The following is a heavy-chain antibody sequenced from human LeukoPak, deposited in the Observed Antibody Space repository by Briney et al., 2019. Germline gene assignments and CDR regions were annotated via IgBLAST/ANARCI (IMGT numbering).Heavy chain of an antibody. CDR2: IKQDGSKK. J-gene: IGHJ4*02. Sequence: GGSLRLSCAASGFTFSNYWMSWVRQAPGKGLEWVANIKQDGSKKSYVDSVKGRFTISRDNAKNSLYLQMNSLRAEDTAIYYCTRVGYIDEGIDYWGQGTLVTVSS. V-gene: IGHV3-7*04. D-gene: IGHD5-24*01. CDR1: GFTFSNYW. CDR3: TRVGYIDEGIDY.